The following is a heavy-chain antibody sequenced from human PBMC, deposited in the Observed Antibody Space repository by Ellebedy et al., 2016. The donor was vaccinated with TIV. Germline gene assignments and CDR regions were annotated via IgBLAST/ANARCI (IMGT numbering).Heavy chain of an antibody. J-gene: IGHJ6*02. CDR3: VRDSSLAPYFYYGVDV. V-gene: IGHV1-69*04. CDR2: IIPMLGIS. Sequence: SVKVSCXTSGDTFSSYAIDWVRQAPGQGLQWMGRIIPMLGISNYAQKFQGRVTITADKSTSTAYMEVTSVTIEDTAIYYCVRDSSLAPYFYYGVDVWGQGTTVTV. CDR1: GDTFSSYA.